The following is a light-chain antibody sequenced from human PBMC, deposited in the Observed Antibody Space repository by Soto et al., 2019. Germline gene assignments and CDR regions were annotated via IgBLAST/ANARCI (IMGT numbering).Light chain of an antibody. CDR1: SSNIGMNS. V-gene: IGLV1-44*01. CDR3: AAWDDTLGGHVA. Sequence: QSVLPQSPSASGTPGQRVTISCSGKSSNIGMNSVNWYQQVPGAAPKLLIYSNDQRPSGVPHRISGSRSGTSASLAISELQSEDEADYYCAAWDDTLGGHVAFGGGTKLTVL. J-gene: IGLJ2*01. CDR2: SND.